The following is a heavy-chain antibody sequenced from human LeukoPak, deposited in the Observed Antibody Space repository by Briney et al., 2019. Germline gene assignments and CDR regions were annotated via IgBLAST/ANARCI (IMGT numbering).Heavy chain of an antibody. CDR3: ARGGGYILDN. CDR1: GFIFSSYW. V-gene: IGHV3-7*01. J-gene: IGHJ4*02. D-gene: IGHD5-18*01. CDR2: MSQDGSEK. Sequence: GGSLRLSCVASGFIFSSYWMSWVRQAPGKGLEWVAIMSQDGSEKKYVDSVKGRFTISRDNTKNTVYLQMSSLRAEDTAVYYCARGGGYILDNWGQGTLVTVAS.